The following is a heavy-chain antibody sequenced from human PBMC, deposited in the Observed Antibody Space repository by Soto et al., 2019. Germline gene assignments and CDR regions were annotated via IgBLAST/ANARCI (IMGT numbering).Heavy chain of an antibody. J-gene: IGHJ4*02. CDR1: GFMFSSYR. CDR2: INSGGTYR. CDR3: ARDLTTYGSPNFDY. Sequence: EVQLVESGGGLVKRGGSLTLSCAASGFMFSSYRMNWVRQAPGKGLEWVSSINSGGTYRYYADSVQGRFTISRNNARNSFYLQMSSLGVEDTAVYYCARDLTTYGSPNFDYLGQGTLVTVFS. V-gene: IGHV3-21*06. D-gene: IGHD3-10*01.